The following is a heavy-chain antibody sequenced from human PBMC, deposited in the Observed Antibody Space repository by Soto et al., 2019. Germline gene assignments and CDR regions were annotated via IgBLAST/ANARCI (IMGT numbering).Heavy chain of an antibody. CDR2: ISAYNGNT. Sequence: QVQLVQSGAEVKKPGASVKVSCKASGYTFTSYGISWVRQAPGQGLEWMGWISAYNGNTNYAQKLQGRVTMTTDTSTSTAYMELRSLRADDTAVYYCARDRPVYYGSGSDYIMAWFDPWGQGTLVTVSS. CDR1: GYTFTSYG. D-gene: IGHD3-10*01. CDR3: ARDRPVYYGSGSDYIMAWFDP. J-gene: IGHJ5*02. V-gene: IGHV1-18*01.